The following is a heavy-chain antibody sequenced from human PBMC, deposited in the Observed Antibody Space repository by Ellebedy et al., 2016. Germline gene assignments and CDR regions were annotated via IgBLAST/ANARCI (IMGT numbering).Heavy chain of an antibody. J-gene: IGHJ4*02. CDR3: ARGQCSGINCYLKFDY. V-gene: IGHV4-34*01. CDR1: GGSFSGYY. D-gene: IGHD2-15*01. CDR2: INHSGST. Sequence: SETLSLXXAVYGGSFSGYYWSWICQPPGKGLEWIGEINHSGSTNYNPSLKSRVTISVDTSKNQFSLKLSSVTAADTAMYYCARGQCSGINCYLKFDYWGQGILVTVSS.